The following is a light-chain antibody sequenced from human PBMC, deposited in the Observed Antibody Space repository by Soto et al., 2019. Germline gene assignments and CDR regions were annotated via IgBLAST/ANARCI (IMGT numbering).Light chain of an antibody. CDR3: QSYGTSLSARYV. Sequence: QSVLTQPPSVSGAPGQRVIISCTGSSSNIGGGRDVHWYRQFPGEAPKFLISDSNHRPSGVPDRFSVSKSGASASLAITGLRAEDEGDYFCQSYGTSLSARYVFGPGTKVTVX. V-gene: IGLV1-40*01. CDR2: DSN. J-gene: IGLJ1*01. CDR1: SSNIGGGRD.